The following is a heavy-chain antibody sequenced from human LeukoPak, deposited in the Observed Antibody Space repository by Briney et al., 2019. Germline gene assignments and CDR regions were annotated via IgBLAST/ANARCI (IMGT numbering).Heavy chain of an antibody. D-gene: IGHD7-27*01. V-gene: IGHV4-39*01. CDR1: GGSISSTTYY. CDR2: MYYSGIT. Sequence: PSETLSLTCTVSGGSISSTTYYWGWIRQPPGKGLEWIGSMYYSGITYYNPSLKSRVTISVDTSKNQFSLKLSSVTAADTAVYYWASAWGSRHFDYWGQGTLVTVSS. CDR3: ASAWGSRHFDY. J-gene: IGHJ4*02.